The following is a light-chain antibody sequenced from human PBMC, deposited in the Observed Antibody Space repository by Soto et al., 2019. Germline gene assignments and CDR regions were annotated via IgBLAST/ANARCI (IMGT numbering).Light chain of an antibody. CDR3: QQRSNWPPST. V-gene: IGKV3-11*01. J-gene: IGKJ2*01. CDR2: DAY. Sequence: EIVLTQSPATLSLSPGERATLSCRASQSVSSYFAWYQQKPGQAPRRLIYDAYNRSTGIPARFSGSGSGTAFTLTISSLEPEDFAVYYCQQRSNWPPSTFGQGTKLEIK. CDR1: QSVSSY.